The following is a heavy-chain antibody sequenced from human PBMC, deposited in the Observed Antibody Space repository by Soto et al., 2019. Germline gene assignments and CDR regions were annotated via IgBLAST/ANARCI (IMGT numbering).Heavy chain of an antibody. CDR1: GASVSSAEHY. D-gene: IGHD5-12*01. CDR2: TYYSGGS. CDR3: ARLSGYDPAGAADK. J-gene: IGHJ4*02. V-gene: IGHV4-30-4*01. Sequence: QVQLQESGPGLVKASQTLSLTCTLSGASVSSAEHYWSWIRQPPGKGLEWIGYTYYSGGSYYNASLQTLGSISVDTSQNQFSLKLTSVTAADTAVYYCARLSGYDPAGAADKWGPGILVSVSS.